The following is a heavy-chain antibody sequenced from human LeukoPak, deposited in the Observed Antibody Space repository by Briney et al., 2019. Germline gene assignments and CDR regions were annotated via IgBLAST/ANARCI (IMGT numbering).Heavy chain of an antibody. CDR1: GYSFTSYW. D-gene: IGHD1-1*01. J-gene: IGHJ1*01. CDR3: ARLAWNDPTGYGGAEYFQH. CDR2: IYPGDSDT. V-gene: IGHV5-51*01. Sequence: GESLKISCKGSGYSFTSYWIGWVRQMPGKGLEWMGIIYPGDSDTRYSPSFQGQVTISADKSISTAYLQWSSLKASDTAMYYCARLAWNDPTGYGGAEYFQHWGQGTLVTVSS.